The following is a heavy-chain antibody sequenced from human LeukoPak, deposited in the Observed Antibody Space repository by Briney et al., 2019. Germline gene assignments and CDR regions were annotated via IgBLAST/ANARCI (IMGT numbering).Heavy chain of an antibody. D-gene: IGHD5-24*01. CDR2: INQDGSEK. CDR3: ARDNYLGV. Sequence: GGSLRLSCAVSGFPFSTFWMSWVRQAPGKGLEWVANINQDGSEKYYVDSVRGRFTISRDNARNTLYLQMNSLRAEDTAVYYCARDNYLGVWGQGTLVTVSS. CDR1: GFPFSTFW. V-gene: IGHV3-7*01. J-gene: IGHJ4*02.